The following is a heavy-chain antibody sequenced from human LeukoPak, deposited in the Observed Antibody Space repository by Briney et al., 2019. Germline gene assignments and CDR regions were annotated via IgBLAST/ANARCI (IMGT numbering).Heavy chain of an antibody. V-gene: IGHV3-23*01. D-gene: IGHD2-15*01. J-gene: IGHJ4*02. CDR2: ISDNGGYT. CDR1: GFTFSSYS. CDR3: AKQLGYCSDGSCYFPY. Sequence: GGSLRLSCAASGFTFSSYSVNWVRQAPGKGLEWVSAISDNGGYTYYADSVQGRFTISRDNSKSTLCLQMNSLRAEDTAVYYCAKQLGYCSDGSCYFPYWGQGTLVTVSS.